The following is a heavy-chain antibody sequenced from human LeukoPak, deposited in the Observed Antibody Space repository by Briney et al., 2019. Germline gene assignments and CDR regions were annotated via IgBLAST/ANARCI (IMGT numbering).Heavy chain of an antibody. CDR3: APNTGLMAS. V-gene: IGHV3-23*01. J-gene: IGHJ5*02. CDR2: ISGSGGSK. D-gene: IGHD2-8*01. Sequence: GGSLRLSRAASGFTFSSYAMSGVGPPPGRGLAWVSAISGSGGSKYYADSVKGRFTTSRDNSKNTLYLQMSSLRAEDTAVYYCAPNTGLMASWGQGTLVTVSS. CDR1: GFTFSSYA.